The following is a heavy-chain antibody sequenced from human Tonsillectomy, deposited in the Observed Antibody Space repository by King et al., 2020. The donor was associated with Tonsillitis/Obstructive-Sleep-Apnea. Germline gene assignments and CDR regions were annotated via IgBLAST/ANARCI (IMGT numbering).Heavy chain of an antibody. V-gene: IGHV1-46*04. CDR1: GYTFTIYY. J-gene: IGHJ4*02. D-gene: IGHD4-17*01. Sequence: QLVQSGAEVKKPGASVKVSCKASGYTFTIYYIHWVRQAPGQGLEWMGIINPSGGSTNYAQKLQGRVTMTRDTPTRTVYMELRSLGSEDTAVDYFVRDDYGDQIDYWGQGTLVTVSS. CDR2: INPSGGST. CDR3: VRDDYGDQIDY.